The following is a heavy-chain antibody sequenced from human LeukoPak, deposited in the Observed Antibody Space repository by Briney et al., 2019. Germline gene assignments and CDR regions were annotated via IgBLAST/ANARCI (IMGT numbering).Heavy chain of an antibody. J-gene: IGHJ6*03. Sequence: PGGSLRLSCAASGFTFSSYAMHWVRQAPGKGLEWVAVISYDGSNKYYADSVKGRFTISRDNSKNTLYLQMNSLRAEDTAVYYCARDPEYSSGWYYYYMDVWGKGTTVTVSS. CDR3: ARDPEYSSGWYYYYMDV. CDR1: GFTFSSYA. CDR2: ISYDGSNK. D-gene: IGHD6-19*01. V-gene: IGHV3-30*04.